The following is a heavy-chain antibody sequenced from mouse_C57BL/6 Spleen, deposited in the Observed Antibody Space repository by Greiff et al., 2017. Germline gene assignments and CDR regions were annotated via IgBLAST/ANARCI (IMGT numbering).Heavy chain of an antibody. CDR1: GYTFTSYW. CDR3: ARELRGYYFDY. J-gene: IGHJ2*01. D-gene: IGHD3-2*02. Sequence: VQLQQPGAELVRPGSSVKLSCKASGYTFTSYWMHWVKQRPIQGLEWIGNIDPSDSETHYNQKFKDKATLTVDKSSSTAYMQLSRLTSEDSAVYYWARELRGYYFDYWGQGTTLTVSS. V-gene: IGHV1-52*01. CDR2: IDPSDSET.